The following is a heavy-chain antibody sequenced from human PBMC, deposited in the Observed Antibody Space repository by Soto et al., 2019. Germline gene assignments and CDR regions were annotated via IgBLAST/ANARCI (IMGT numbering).Heavy chain of an antibody. CDR1: GFIFKMYW. CDR2: IYNDGTYS. J-gene: IGHJ4*02. Sequence: GGSLRLSCAASGFIFKMYWMHWVRQSPGKGLVWISRIYNDGTYSDYADSVRGLFTISRDNVNDTLYLQMNNLRAEDSGLYYCTRGPRPISTGTGAYWGQGTQVTV. V-gene: IGHV3-74*01. D-gene: IGHD3-10*01. CDR3: TRGPRPISTGTGAY.